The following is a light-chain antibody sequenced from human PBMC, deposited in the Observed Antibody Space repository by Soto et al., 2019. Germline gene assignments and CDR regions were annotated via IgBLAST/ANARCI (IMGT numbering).Light chain of an antibody. CDR2: EVN. V-gene: IGLV2-14*03. J-gene: IGLJ2*01. CDR3: SSYTATTTLVI. Sequence: QSALTQPASVSGSPGQSITISCTGTTSDVGGYDYVSWYQQHPGKAPKLMISEVNNRPSGVSNRFSGSKSGNTASLTISGLQAEDEAHYYCSSYTATTTLVIFGEGTKLTVL. CDR1: TSDVGGYDY.